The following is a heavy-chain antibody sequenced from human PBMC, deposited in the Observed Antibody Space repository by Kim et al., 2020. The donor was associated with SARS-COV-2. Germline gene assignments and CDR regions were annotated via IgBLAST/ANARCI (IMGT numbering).Heavy chain of an antibody. J-gene: IGHJ3*02. V-gene: IGHV4-59*01. CDR2: IYYSGST. CDR1: GGSISSYY. CDR3: AREGYYDSSRYYQHDAVAI. D-gene: IGHD3-22*01. Sequence: SETLSLTCSVSGGSISSYYWSWIRQPPGKGLEWIGYIYYSGSTNYNPYFKSRVTTSVNTSKNQCSLMLSSVTAADTAVYYWAREGYYDSSRYYQHDAVAIWGQGTMVTLSS.